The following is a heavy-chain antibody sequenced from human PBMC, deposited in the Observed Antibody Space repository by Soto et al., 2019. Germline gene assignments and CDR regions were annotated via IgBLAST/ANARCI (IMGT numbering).Heavy chain of an antibody. V-gene: IGHV3-23*01. CDR3: AKGRGQNWIFDY. Sequence: EVQLLESGGGSVQPGGFLRLSFADSGFTFSSYAMHWVRRPPGKGLEWVSSISGSGGTAYYADSVKGRFSISRDSLVNTLYLQVNSLTAADTAVYYCAKGRGQNWIFDYWGQGILVIVSP. CDR2: ISGSGGTA. CDR1: GFTFSSYA. J-gene: IGHJ4*02. D-gene: IGHD1-1*01.